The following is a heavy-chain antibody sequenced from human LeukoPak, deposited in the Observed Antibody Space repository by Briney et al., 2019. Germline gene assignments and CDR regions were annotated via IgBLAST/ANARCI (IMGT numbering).Heavy chain of an antibody. CDR2: ISYDGSNK. CDR3: ARVHLYCSGGSCYRSLYYYYYGMDV. CDR1: GFTFSSYA. Sequence: GGSLRLSCAASGFTFSSYAMHWVRQAPGKGLEWVAVISYDGSNKYYADSVKGRFTISRDNSKNTLYLQMNSLRAEDTAVYYCARVHLYCSGGSCYRSLYYYYYGMDVWGQGTTVTVSS. J-gene: IGHJ6*02. V-gene: IGHV3-30-3*01. D-gene: IGHD2-15*01.